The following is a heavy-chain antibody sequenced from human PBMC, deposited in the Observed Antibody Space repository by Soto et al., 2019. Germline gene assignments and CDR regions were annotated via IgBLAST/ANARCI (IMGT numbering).Heavy chain of an antibody. Sequence: QVQLVQSGAEVKKPGSSVKVSCKASGGTFSSYAISWVRQAPGQGLEWMRGIIPIFGTANYAQKFQGRVTITADESTSTAYMELSSLRSEDTAVYYCARDAREMPQYYYDSSGYYYNWFDPWGQGTLVTVSS. CDR1: GGTFSSYA. D-gene: IGHD3-22*01. J-gene: IGHJ5*02. CDR2: IIPIFGTA. CDR3: ARDAREMPQYYYDSSGYYYNWFDP. V-gene: IGHV1-69*01.